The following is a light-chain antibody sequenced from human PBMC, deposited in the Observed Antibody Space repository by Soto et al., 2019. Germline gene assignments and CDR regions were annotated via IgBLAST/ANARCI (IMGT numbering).Light chain of an antibody. CDR1: QNVSSN. CDR3: QQYGSSGT. Sequence: TVLKQSPGTLSLSPGERATLSCRASQNVSSNLAWYQQKPGQAPRLLIYDASNRATGIPARFSGSGSGTDFTLTISRLEPEDFAVYYCQQYGSSGTFGQGTKVDIK. CDR2: DAS. V-gene: IGKV3-20*01. J-gene: IGKJ1*01.